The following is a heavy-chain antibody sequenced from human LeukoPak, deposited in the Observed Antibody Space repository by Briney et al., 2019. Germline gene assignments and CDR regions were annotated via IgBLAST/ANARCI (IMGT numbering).Heavy chain of an antibody. J-gene: IGHJ4*02. Sequence: GGSLRLSCAASGFTFSRYWMTWVRQAPGKGLEWVAFIRYDGSNKYYADSVKGRFTISRDNSKNTLYLQMNSLRAEDTAVYYCAKGRRVFGVGYFDYWGQGALVTVSS. V-gene: IGHV3-30*02. CDR3: AKGRRVFGVGYFDY. CDR1: GFTFSRYW. CDR2: IRYDGSNK. D-gene: IGHD3-3*01.